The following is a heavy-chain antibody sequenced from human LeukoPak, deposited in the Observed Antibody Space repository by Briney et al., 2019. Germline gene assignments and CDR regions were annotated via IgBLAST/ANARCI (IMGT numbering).Heavy chain of an antibody. Sequence: GGSLRLSCAASGFTFSSYWMSWVRQAPGKGVEGVANIKQYGSEKYYVDSVKGRFTISRDNAKNSLYLQMNSLRAEDTAVYYCARDRRRTKYYYYYYGMDVWGKGTTVTVSS. D-gene: IGHD1/OR15-1a*01. CDR2: IKQYGSEK. CDR3: ARDRRRTKYYYYYYGMDV. CDR1: GFTFSSYW. J-gene: IGHJ6*04. V-gene: IGHV3-7*03.